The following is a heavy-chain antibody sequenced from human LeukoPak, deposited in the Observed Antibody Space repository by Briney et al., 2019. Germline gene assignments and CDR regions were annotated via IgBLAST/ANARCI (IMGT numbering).Heavy chain of an antibody. CDR3: AKTFNRAYTYGPADN. Sequence: PGGSLRLSCAASGFTFSSYAMSWVRQAPGKGLEWVSGISLDGATTYYAGSVEGRFTISRDSSKNTLYLQMNSLSAEDTAIYYCAKTFNRAYTYGPADNWGQGTLVTVSS. D-gene: IGHD5-18*01. J-gene: IGHJ4*02. CDR2: ISLDGATT. CDR1: GFTFSSYA. V-gene: IGHV3-23*01.